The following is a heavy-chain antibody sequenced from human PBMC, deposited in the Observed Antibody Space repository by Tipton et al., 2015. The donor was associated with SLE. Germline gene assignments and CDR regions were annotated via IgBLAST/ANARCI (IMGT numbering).Heavy chain of an antibody. J-gene: IGHJ6*03. CDR2: LTSGSGS. CDR3: ARDGYYYGSGSYWVYYYYMDV. CDR1: GFTFSGFT. V-gene: IGHV3-21*03. D-gene: IGHD3-10*01. Sequence: SLRLSCAASGFTFSGFTMNWVRQTPGKGLEWVVSLTSGSGSGYADSVKGRFTISRDNAKNSLFLQVSSLRAEDTGVYYCARDGYYYGSGSYWVYYYYMDVWGKGTTVTASS.